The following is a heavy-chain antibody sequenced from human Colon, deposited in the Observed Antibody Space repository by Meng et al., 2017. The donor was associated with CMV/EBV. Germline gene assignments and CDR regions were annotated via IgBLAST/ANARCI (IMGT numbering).Heavy chain of an antibody. V-gene: IGHV4-59*12. CDR3: ARGYLGLRWYYGMDV. CDR1: GDSISNSW. CDR2: IYHSGST. Sequence: GSLRLSCSISGDSISNSWWTWIRQSPGKGLEWIGHIYHSGSTSYNPSLKSRVTISADTSKNQFSLKLSSVTAADTAVYYCARGYLGLRWYYGMDVWGQGTTVTVSS. J-gene: IGHJ6*02. D-gene: IGHD4-23*01.